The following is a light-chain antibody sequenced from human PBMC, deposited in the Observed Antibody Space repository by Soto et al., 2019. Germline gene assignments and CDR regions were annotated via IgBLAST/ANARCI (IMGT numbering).Light chain of an antibody. Sequence: MTQSPGTLSVSPGEGATLSCTASQSVNLNLAWYQQKPGKAPKLLIYDASSLESGAPSRFSGRRSGTEFTLTISSLQPDDFATYYCQQYNSYSPLTFGGGTKVEIK. CDR1: QSVNLN. J-gene: IGKJ4*01. CDR2: DAS. CDR3: QQYNSYSPLT. V-gene: IGKV1-5*01.